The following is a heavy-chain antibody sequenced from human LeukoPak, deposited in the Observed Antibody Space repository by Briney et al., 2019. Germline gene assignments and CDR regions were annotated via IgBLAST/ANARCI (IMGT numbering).Heavy chain of an antibody. J-gene: IGHJ3*02. CDR2: MNPNSGNT. CDR3: ATRRRTIFEYAFDI. D-gene: IGHD3-3*01. V-gene: IGHV1-8*01. Sequence: ASVKVSCKASGYTFTSYDINWVRQATGQGLEWMGWMNPNSGNTGYAQKFQGRVTMTRNTSISTAYMELSNLRSEDTAVYYCATRRRTIFEYAFDIWGQGTMVTVSS. CDR1: GYTFTSYD.